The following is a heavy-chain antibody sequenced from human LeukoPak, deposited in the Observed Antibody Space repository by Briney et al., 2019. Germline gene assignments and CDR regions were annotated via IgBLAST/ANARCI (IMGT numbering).Heavy chain of an antibody. CDR2: IYYSGST. D-gene: IGHD1-26*01. Sequence: SETLSLTCTVSGGSISSYYWSRIRQPPGKGLEWVGYIYYSGSTNYNPSLKSRVTISVDTSKNQFSLKLSSVTAADTAVYYCARDRSPKDYGMDVWGQGTTVTVSS. CDR3: ARDRSPKDYGMDV. V-gene: IGHV4-59*01. J-gene: IGHJ6*02. CDR1: GGSISSYY.